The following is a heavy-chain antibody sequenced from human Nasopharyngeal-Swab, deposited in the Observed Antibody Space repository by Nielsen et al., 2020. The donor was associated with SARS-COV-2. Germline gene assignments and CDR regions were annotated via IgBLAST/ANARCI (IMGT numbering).Heavy chain of an antibody. V-gene: IGHV3-48*02. CDR2: ISSSSSTI. CDR3: AKVTVTEDYYYYYGMDV. J-gene: IGHJ6*02. Sequence: GGSLRLSCAASGFTFSSYSMNWVRQAPGKGLEWVSYISSSSSTIYYADSVKGRFTISRDNAKNSLYLQMNSLRDEDTAVYYCAKVTVTEDYYYYYGMDVWGQGTTVTVSS. D-gene: IGHD4-17*01. CDR1: GFTFSSYS.